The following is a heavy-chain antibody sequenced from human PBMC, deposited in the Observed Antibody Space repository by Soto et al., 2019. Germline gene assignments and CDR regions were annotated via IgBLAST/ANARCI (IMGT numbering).Heavy chain of an antibody. CDR3: AKQAGYSSDPFDY. CDR1: GFTFNSHA. D-gene: IGHD6-19*01. J-gene: IGHJ4*02. Sequence: GGSLRRSCSASGFTFNSHAMSWVRQTPGTGLEWVSGISGGGATTYYAASVKGRFTISRDNSKNTLYLQINSLRAEDTALSYCAKQAGYSSDPFDYWGQGTLVTVSS. V-gene: IGHV3-23*01. CDR2: ISGGGATT.